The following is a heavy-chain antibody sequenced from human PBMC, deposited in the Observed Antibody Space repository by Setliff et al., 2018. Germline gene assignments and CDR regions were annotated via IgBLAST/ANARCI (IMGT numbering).Heavy chain of an antibody. D-gene: IGHD3-3*01. CDR1: GGSIGSHS. CDR2: IYTGGST. J-gene: IGHJ5*02. V-gene: IGHV4-4*07. CDR3: ARGRGLEWLPESWFDP. Sequence: PSETLSLTCTVSGGSIGSHSWSWFRQSAGKGLEWIGRIYTGGSTNYNPSLKSRVTISLDTSKNHFSLTLTSVTAADTAVYYCARGRGLEWLPESWFDPWGQGTLVTVSS.